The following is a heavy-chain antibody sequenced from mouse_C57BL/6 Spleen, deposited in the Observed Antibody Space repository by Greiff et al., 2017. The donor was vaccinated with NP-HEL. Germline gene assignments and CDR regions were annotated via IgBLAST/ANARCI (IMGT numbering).Heavy chain of an antibody. CDR1: GFNIKNTY. D-gene: IGHD2-3*01. CDR3: TSGGYYLRFAY. Sequence: EVQLQQSVAELVRPGASVKLSSTASGFNINNTASGFNIKNTYMHWVKQRPEQGLEWIGRIDPANGNTKYAPKFQGKATITADTSSNTAYLQLSSLTSEDTAIYYCTSGGYYLRFAYWGQGTLVTVSA. CDR2: IDPANGNT. J-gene: IGHJ3*01. V-gene: IGHV14-3*01.